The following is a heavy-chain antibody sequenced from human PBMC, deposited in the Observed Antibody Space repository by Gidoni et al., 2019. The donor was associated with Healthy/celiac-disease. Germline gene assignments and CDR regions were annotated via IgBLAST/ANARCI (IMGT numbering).Heavy chain of an antibody. Sequence: QVQLVQSGAEVKKPGASVKVSCKASGYTFTSYAMHWVRQAPGQRLEWMGWINAGNGNTKYSQKFQGRVTITRDTSASTAYMELSSLRSEDTAVYYCAIEREYGGNEYNWFDPWGQGTLVTVSS. CDR3: AIEREYGGNEYNWFDP. D-gene: IGHD2-15*01. J-gene: IGHJ5*02. CDR2: INAGNGNT. V-gene: IGHV1-3*01. CDR1: GYTFTSYA.